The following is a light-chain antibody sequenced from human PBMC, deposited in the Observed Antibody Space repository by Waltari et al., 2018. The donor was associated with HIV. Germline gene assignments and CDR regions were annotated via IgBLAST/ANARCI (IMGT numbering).Light chain of an antibody. V-gene: IGLV2-11*01. Sequence: QSALTQPRSVSGSPGQSVTISCTGSSSDVGGYNYVSWYQQHPTKAPKRIIYDVSGRPPGVPDRFSGSKSGNRASLTISGLQAEDEADYYCYSYAGSLLFGGGTKLTVL. CDR3: YSYAGSLL. J-gene: IGLJ2*01. CDR2: DVS. CDR1: SSDVGGYNY.